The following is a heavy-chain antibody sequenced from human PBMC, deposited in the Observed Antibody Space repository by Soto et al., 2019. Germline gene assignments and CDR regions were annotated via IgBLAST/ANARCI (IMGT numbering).Heavy chain of an antibody. CDR3: ATQYSYGRYYYYGMNV. D-gene: IGHD5-18*01. J-gene: IGHJ6*02. CDR1: GYTFTSYG. CDR2: INPNSGGT. Sequence: ASVKVSCKASGYTFTSYGISWVRQAPXQWLEWMGWINPNSGGTNYAQKFQGWVTMTRDTSISTAYMELSRLRSDDTAVYYCATQYSYGRYYYYGMNVWGQGTTVTVSS. V-gene: IGHV1-2*04.